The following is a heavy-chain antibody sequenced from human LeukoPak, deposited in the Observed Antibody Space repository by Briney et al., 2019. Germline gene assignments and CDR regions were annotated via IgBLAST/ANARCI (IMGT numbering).Heavy chain of an antibody. V-gene: IGHV1-69*05. CDR2: IIPIFGTA. CDR1: GGTFSSYA. D-gene: IGHD5-18*01. J-gene: IGHJ4*02. Sequence: SVKVSCKASGGTFSSYAISWVRQAPGQGLEWMGGIIPIFGTANYAQKFQGRVTITTDESTSTAYMELSSLRSEDTAVYYCARVDTAMRYFDYWGQGTLVTVSS. CDR3: ARVDTAMRYFDY.